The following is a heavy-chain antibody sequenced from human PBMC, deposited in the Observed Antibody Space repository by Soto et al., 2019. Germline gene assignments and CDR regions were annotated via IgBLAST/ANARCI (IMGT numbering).Heavy chain of an antibody. CDR3: ARERVNQRSYGSGKQGMDV. CDR1: GFTFSSYA. D-gene: IGHD3-10*01. V-gene: IGHV3-30-3*01. J-gene: IGHJ6*02. CDR2: ISYDGSNK. Sequence: QVQLVESGGGVVQPGRSLRLSCAASGFTFSSYAMHWVRQAPGKGLEWVAVISYDGSNKYYADSVKGRFTISRDNSKNTLYLQMNSLRAEDTAVYYCARERVNQRSYGSGKQGMDVWGQGTTVTVSS.